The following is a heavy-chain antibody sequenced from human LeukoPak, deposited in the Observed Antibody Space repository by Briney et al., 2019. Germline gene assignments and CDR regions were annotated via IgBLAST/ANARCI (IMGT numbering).Heavy chain of an antibody. J-gene: IGHJ4*02. CDR3: ARWAHYGVAVLEWLLAFDY. Sequence: SETLSLTCTVSGGSISSYYWSWTRQPPGKGLEWIGYIYYSGSTNYNPSLKSRVTISVDTSKNLFSLKLSSVTAADTAVYYCARWAHYGVAVLEWLLAFDYWGQGILVTVSS. CDR1: GGSISSYY. V-gene: IGHV4-59*12. D-gene: IGHD3-3*01. CDR2: IYYSGST.